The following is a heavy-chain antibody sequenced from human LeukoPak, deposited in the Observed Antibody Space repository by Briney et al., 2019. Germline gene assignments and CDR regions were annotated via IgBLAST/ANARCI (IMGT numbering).Heavy chain of an antibody. CDR2: ISSSGITI. J-gene: IGHJ4*02. V-gene: IGHV3-74*01. CDR1: GFTFSNAW. Sequence: GGSLRLSCAASGFTFSNAWMSWVRQAPGKGLEWVSRISSSGITIDYADSVKGRFIISRDNAKNTLYLQMNGLRVEDAAVYYCATSPSGSDSYWGQGTLVTVSS. D-gene: IGHD1-26*01. CDR3: ATSPSGSDSY.